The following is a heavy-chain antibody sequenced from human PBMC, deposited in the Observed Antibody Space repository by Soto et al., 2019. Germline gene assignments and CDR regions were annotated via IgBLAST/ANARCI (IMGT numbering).Heavy chain of an antibody. D-gene: IGHD3-9*01. CDR3: ARCPIDLTWFDP. CDR1: GSDITTYY. Sequence: SETLSLTCTVSGSDITTYYWSWLRQSPGKGLEWIGHIYDTGSTTYNPSLKSRVTISVDTSNKQFSLRLTSVTAADAAVYYCARCPIDLTWFDPWCQGTLVTVSS. J-gene: IGHJ5*02. CDR2: IYDTGST. V-gene: IGHV4-59*01.